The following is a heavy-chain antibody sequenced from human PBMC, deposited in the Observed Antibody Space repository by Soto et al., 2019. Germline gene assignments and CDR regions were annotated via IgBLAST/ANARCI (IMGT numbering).Heavy chain of an antibody. Sequence: GGSLRLSCAASGFTFSSYDMHWVRQATGKGLEWVSAIGTAGDTYYPGSVKGRFTISRENAKNSLYLQMNSLRAEDTAVYYCARVSVKMGFIYYYYDGMDVWGQGTTVTVSS. D-gene: IGHD2-8*01. V-gene: IGHV3-13*01. CDR2: IGTAGDT. J-gene: IGHJ6*02. CDR1: GFTFSSYD. CDR3: ARVSVKMGFIYYYYDGMDV.